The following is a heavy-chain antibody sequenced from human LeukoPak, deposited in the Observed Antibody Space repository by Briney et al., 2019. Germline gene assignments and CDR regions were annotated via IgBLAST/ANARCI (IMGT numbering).Heavy chain of an antibody. V-gene: IGHV4-59*08. CDR2: IYYSGST. J-gene: IGHJ5*02. CDR3: ARVVGPKVGLGYDYVWGSYRTHNWFDP. D-gene: IGHD3-16*02. Sequence: SETLSLTCTVSGGSISNYYWTWIRQPPGKGLEWIGYIYYSGSTNYNPSLRSRATISVDTSKNQFSLKLSSVTAADTAVYYCARVVGPKVGLGYDYVWGSYRTHNWFDPWGQGTLVTVSS. CDR1: GGSISNYY.